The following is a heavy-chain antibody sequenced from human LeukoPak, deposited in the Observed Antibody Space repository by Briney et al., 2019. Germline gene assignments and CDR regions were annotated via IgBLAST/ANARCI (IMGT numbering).Heavy chain of an antibody. CDR3: ARDNGWSADF. V-gene: IGHV3-7*03. J-gene: IGHJ4*02. CDR1: GFTFSRHW. CDR2: IKQDGSAK. D-gene: IGHD2-15*01. Sequence: GGSLRLSCAASGFTFSRHWMYWVRQAPGKGLEWVANIKQDGSAKPYVDSVKGRFTISRDNAENSLFLQMNSLRAEDTAVYYCARDNGWSADFWGQGTLVTVSS.